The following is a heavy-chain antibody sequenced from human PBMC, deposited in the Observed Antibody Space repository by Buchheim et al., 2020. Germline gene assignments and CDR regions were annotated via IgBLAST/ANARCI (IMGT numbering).Heavy chain of an antibody. CDR3: ARWRYGCSSTSCNDPIYYYYMDV. J-gene: IGHJ6*03. CDR2: IIPIFGTA. Sequence: QVQLVQSGAEVKKPGSSVKVSCKASGGTFSSYAISWVRQAPGQGLEWMGGIIPIFGTANYAQKFQGRVTITADESTRPAYMELSSQRSEDTAVYYCARWRYGCSSTSCNDPIYYYYMDVWGKGTT. D-gene: IGHD2-2*01. CDR1: GGTFSSYA. V-gene: IGHV1-69*01.